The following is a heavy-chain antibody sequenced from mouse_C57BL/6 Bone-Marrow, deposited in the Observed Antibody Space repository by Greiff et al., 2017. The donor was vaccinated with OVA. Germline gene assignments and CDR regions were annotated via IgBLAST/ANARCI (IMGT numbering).Heavy chain of an antibody. J-gene: IGHJ1*03. CDR1: GYTFTSYG. V-gene: IGHV1-81*01. CDR2: IYPRSGNT. Sequence: VQLQQSGAELARPGASVKLSCKASGYTFTSYGISWVKQRPGQGLEWIGVIYPRSGNTYYNEKFKGKATLTADKSSSTAYMELRSLTSEDSAVYFCARDRPYWYFDVWGTGTTVTVSS. CDR3: ARDRPYWYFDV.